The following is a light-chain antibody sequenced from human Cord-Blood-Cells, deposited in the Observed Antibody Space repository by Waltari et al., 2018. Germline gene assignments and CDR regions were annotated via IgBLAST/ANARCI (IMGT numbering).Light chain of an antibody. CDR3: QQYGSSPLT. Sequence: EIVLTQSPGTLSLSPGERATLSCRASQRVSSSYLAWYQQKPGQAPRLLSYGASSRATGIPDRFSGSGSGTDFTLTISRLEPEDFAVYDCQQYGSSPLTFGGGTKVEIK. J-gene: IGKJ4*01. V-gene: IGKV3-20*01. CDR1: QRVSSSY. CDR2: GAS.